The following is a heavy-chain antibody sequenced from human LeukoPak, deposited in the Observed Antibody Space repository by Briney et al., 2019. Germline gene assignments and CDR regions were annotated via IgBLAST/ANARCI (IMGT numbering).Heavy chain of an antibody. Sequence: GGSLRLSCEASGFTFRNYWMIWVRQAPGKGLERVANIKEDGSETYYVDSVKGRFTISRDNTKNSLYLQMSGLRAEDTAVYFCARIGYSSSSFDYWGQGVLVTVYS. CDR3: ARIGYSSSSFDY. CDR1: GFTFRNYW. CDR2: IKEDGSET. J-gene: IGHJ4*02. V-gene: IGHV3-7*03. D-gene: IGHD6-6*01.